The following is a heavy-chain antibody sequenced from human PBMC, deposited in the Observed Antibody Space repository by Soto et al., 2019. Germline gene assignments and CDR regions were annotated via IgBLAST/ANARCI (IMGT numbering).Heavy chain of an antibody. CDR3: ARDKDRQHLGGNYYYILDV. CDR1: GGTFSNSA. Sequence: SVKVSCKVSGGTFSNSAISWVRQAPGQGLEWMGGIMPIFRTPDYAQRFQGRVTITADESTSTAYMELSGLRPDDTAVYYCARDKDRQHLGGNYYYILDVWGQGTTVTVSS. CDR2: IMPIFRTP. V-gene: IGHV1-69*13. J-gene: IGHJ6*02.